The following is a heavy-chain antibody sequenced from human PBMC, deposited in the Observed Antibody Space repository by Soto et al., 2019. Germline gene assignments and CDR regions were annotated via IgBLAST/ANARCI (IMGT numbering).Heavy chain of an antibody. D-gene: IGHD3-9*01. V-gene: IGHV5-51*01. J-gene: IGHJ4*02. Sequence: GESLKISCKGSGYSFTSYWIGWVRQMPGKGLEWMGIIYPGDSDTRYRPSFQGQVTLSADKSISTAYLQWSSLKASDTAMYYCARLGGSYYDILTGSSRGGVVDYWGQGTLVTVSS. CDR2: IYPGDSDT. CDR1: GYSFTSYW. CDR3: ARLGGSYYDILTGSSRGGVVDY.